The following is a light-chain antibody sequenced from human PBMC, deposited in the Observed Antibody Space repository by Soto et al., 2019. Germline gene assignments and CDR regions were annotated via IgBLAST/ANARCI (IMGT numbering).Light chain of an antibody. V-gene: IGLV1-40*01. J-gene: IGLJ1*01. CDR2: GNN. CDR1: SSNIGAGHD. Sequence: SVLTKPPSVSGAPGQRVTISCTGSSSNIGAGHDVHWYQQFPGTAPQLLIFGNNNRPSGVPDRFSGSKSGSSASLAITGLQAEDEADFYCQSYDLSLSAYVFGTGTKVTVL. CDR3: QSYDLSLSAYV.